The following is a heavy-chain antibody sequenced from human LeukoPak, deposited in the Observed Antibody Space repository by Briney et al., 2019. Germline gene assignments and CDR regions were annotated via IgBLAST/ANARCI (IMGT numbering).Heavy chain of an antibody. CDR3: ARPPGYCSSTSCPFLMDV. CDR2: ISSSSSTI. Sequence: GGSLRLSSAASGFTFSSYSMNWVRQAPGKGLEWVSYISSSSSTIYYADSVKGRFTISRDNAKNSLYLQMNSLRAEDTAVYYCARPPGYCSSTSCPFLMDVWGQGTTVTVSS. D-gene: IGHD2-2*01. V-gene: IGHV3-48*04. J-gene: IGHJ6*02. CDR1: GFTFSSYS.